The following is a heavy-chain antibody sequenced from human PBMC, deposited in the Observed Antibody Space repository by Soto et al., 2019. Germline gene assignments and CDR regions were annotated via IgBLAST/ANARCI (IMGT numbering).Heavy chain of an antibody. D-gene: IGHD6-13*01. Sequence: SVKVSCNPALYPFTIYCIHWVRQAPGQRLECMGWINAANGDTKYSPKFQGRVTITRDTSASTAYMELSSLRSEDTAVYYCVRRHVSATGIDWFDPWGQGTLVTVSS. J-gene: IGHJ5*02. CDR3: VRRHVSATGIDWFDP. CDR1: LYPFTIYC. V-gene: IGHV1-3*01. CDR2: INAANGDT.